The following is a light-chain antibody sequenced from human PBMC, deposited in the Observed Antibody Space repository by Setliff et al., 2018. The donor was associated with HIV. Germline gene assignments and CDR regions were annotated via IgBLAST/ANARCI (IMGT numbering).Light chain of an antibody. Sequence: DIQMTQSPSTLSASVGDRVTITCRASQSVSSWLAWYQQKPGNAPKLLVYKASTLQSGVPSRFNGSGSGTEFTLTISSLQRDDFATYYCQQYNSFQYTFGQGTKVDIK. J-gene: IGKJ2*01. CDR2: KAS. CDR1: QSVSSW. CDR3: QQYNSFQYT. V-gene: IGKV1-5*03.